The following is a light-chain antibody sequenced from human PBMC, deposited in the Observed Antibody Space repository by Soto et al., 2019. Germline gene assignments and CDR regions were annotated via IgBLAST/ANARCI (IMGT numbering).Light chain of an antibody. CDR1: QALSNY. J-gene: IGKJ4*01. V-gene: IGKV1-9*01. Sequence: DIQLTQSPSFLSASVGDTVTITCRASQALSNYLAWYQQKPGKAPDLLIYSASTLQSGVPSRFSGSGSETEFSLTIRALQPEDFATYYSQQLSRYPLTFGGGTKVDI. CDR2: SAS. CDR3: QQLSRYPLT.